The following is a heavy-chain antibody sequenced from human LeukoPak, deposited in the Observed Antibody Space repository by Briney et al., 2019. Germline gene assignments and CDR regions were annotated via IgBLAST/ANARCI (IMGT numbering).Heavy chain of an antibody. J-gene: IGHJ3*02. CDR2: IYTSGST. V-gene: IGHV4-4*07. D-gene: IGHD2-2*01. CDR1: GGSVSTYY. CDR3: ARGDCSSTSCYPGIAFDI. Sequence: SETLSLTCTVSGGSVSTYYWSWIRQPAGKGLEWIGRIYTSGSTNYNPSLKSRVTISVDTSKNQFSLKLSSVTAADTAVYYCARGDCSSTSCYPGIAFDIWGQGTMVTVSS.